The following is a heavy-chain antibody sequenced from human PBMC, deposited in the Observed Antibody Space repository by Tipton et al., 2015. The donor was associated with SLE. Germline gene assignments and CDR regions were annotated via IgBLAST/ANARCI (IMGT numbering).Heavy chain of an antibody. V-gene: IGHV3-30*02. CDR3: AKPSGYQLLTTFDY. Sequence: SLRLSCAASGFTFSSYGMHWVRQAPGKGLEWVAFIRYDGSNKYYADSVKGRSTISRDNSKNTLYLQMNSLRAEDTAVYYCAKPSGYQLLTTFDYWGQGTLVTVSS. CDR2: IRYDGSNK. D-gene: IGHD2-2*01. J-gene: IGHJ4*02. CDR1: GFTFSSYG.